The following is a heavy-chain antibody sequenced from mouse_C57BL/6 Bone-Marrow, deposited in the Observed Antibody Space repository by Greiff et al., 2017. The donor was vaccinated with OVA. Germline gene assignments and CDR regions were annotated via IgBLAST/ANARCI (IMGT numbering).Heavy chain of an antibody. D-gene: IGHD2-12*01. CDR2: ISDGGSYT. CDR1: GFTFSSYA. Sequence: EVQRVESGGGLVKPGGSLKLSCAASGFTFSSYAMSWVRQTPEKRLEWVATISDGGSYTYYPDNVKGRFTISRDNAKNNLYLQMSHLKSEDTAVYYCASEGRRGYCDVWGTGTTVTVSS. J-gene: IGHJ1*03. CDR3: ASEGRRGYCDV. V-gene: IGHV5-4*01.